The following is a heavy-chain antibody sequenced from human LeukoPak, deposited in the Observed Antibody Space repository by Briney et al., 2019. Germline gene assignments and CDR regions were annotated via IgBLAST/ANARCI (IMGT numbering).Heavy chain of an antibody. CDR3: ASLHGGWGTVTEFDY. CDR1: GFTFDDYG. J-gene: IGHJ4*02. Sequence: PGGSLRLSCAASGFTFDDYGMSWVRQAPGKGLEWVSGINWNGGSTGYADSVEGRFTISRDNAKNSLYLQMDSLRAEDTALYYCASLHGGWGTVTEFDYWGQGTLVTVSS. CDR2: INWNGGST. D-gene: IGHD4-17*01. V-gene: IGHV3-20*04.